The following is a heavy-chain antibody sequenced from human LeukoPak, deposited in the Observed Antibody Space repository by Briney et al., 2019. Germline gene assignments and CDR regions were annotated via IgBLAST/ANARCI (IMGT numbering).Heavy chain of an antibody. V-gene: IGHV1-69-2*01. J-gene: IGHJ4*02. CDR2: VDPEDGET. CDR1: GYTFTDYY. D-gene: IGHD3-10*01. Sequence: ATVKTSCKASGYTFTDYYMHWVQQAPGKGLEWMGRVDPEDGETIYAEKFQGRVTITADTSTDTAYMELSSLRSEDTAVYYCATVPMVRGVMSCWGQGTLVTVSS. CDR3: ATVPMVRGVMSC.